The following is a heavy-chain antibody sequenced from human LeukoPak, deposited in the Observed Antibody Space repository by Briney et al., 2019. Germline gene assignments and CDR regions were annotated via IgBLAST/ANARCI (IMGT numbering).Heavy chain of an antibody. Sequence: SETLSLTCAVYGGSFSGYYWSWIRQPPGKGLEWIGEINHSGNTNYNPSLKSRVTISVDTSKNQFSLKLSSVTAADTAVYYCARHFGLLWFGELLFDYWGQGTLVTVSS. CDR3: ARHFGLLWFGELLFDY. CDR2: INHSGNT. D-gene: IGHD3-10*01. J-gene: IGHJ4*02. V-gene: IGHV4-34*01. CDR1: GGSFSGYY.